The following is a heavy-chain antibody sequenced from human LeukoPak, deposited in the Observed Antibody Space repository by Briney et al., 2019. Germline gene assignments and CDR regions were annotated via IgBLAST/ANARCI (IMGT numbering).Heavy chain of an antibody. CDR3: ARCEGLAAAGATRTFDP. CDR2: IYYSGST. D-gene: IGHD6-13*01. CDR1: GGSISSGGYY. V-gene: IGHV4-61*08. J-gene: IGHJ5*02. Sequence: IPSETLSLTCTVSGGSISSGGYYWSWIRQHPGKGLEWIGYIYYSGSTNYNPSLKSRVTISVDTSKNQFSLKLSSVTAADTAVYYCARCEGLAAAGATRTFDPWGQGTLVTVSS.